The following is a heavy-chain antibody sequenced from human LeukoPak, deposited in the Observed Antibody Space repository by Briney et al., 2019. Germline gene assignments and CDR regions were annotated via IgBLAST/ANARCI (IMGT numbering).Heavy chain of an antibody. CDR2: ISGSGGST. J-gene: IGHJ4*02. CDR1: GFTFSSYA. Sequence: QPGGSLRLSCAASGFTFSSYAMSWVRQAPGKGLEWVSAISGSGGSTYYADSVKGRFTTSRDNSKNTLYLQVNSLRAEDTAVYYCAKDGTGYSSGWYWGQGTLVTVSS. D-gene: IGHD6-19*01. CDR3: AKDGTGYSSGWY. V-gene: IGHV3-23*01.